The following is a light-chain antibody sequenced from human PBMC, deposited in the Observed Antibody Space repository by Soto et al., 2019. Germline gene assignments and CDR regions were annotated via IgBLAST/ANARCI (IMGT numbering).Light chain of an antibody. Sequence: QSVLTQPPSASGTPGQTVTISCSGSSSNIGSNTVNWYQQFPGTAPKLLIYSNDQRPSGVPDRFSGSKSGTSASLAISGLQSEDEADYYCAGWDDSLNGWVFGGGTKLTVL. CDR2: SND. CDR3: AGWDDSLNGWV. V-gene: IGLV1-44*01. CDR1: SSNIGSNT. J-gene: IGLJ3*02.